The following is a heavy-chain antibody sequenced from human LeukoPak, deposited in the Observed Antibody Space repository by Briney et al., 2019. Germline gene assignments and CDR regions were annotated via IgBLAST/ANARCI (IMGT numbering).Heavy chain of an antibody. Sequence: SETLSLTCTVSGGSISSSGYYWAWIRQPPGKGLEWIGSIDYRGSTYYNPSLRSRVTISVDTSRNQFSLKLTSVTAADTALFYCARLLAAPQTDYFDYWGQGILVTAFS. CDR1: GGSISSSGYY. J-gene: IGHJ4*02. D-gene: IGHD6-25*01. V-gene: IGHV4-39*01. CDR2: IDYRGST. CDR3: ARLLAAPQTDYFDY.